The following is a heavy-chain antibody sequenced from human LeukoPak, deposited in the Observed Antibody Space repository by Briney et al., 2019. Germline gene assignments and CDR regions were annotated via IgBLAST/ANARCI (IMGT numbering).Heavy chain of an antibody. CDR2: INHSGST. Sequence: SETLSLTCAVYGGSFSGYYWSWIRQPPGKGLELIGEINHSGSTNYNPSLKSRVTISVDTSKNQFSLKLSSVTAADTAVYYCARGRLLWFGTRGRNRYYFDYWGQGTLVTVSS. CDR1: GGSFSGYY. V-gene: IGHV4-34*01. J-gene: IGHJ4*02. D-gene: IGHD3-10*01. CDR3: ARGRLLWFGTRGRNRYYFDY.